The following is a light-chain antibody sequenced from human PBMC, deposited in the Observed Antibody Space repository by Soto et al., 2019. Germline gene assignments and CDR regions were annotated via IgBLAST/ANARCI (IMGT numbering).Light chain of an antibody. CDR3: SSYTSSSTLV. V-gene: IGLV2-14*01. J-gene: IGLJ1*01. CDR2: EVS. Sequence: VLTQPASVSGSPGQSITISCTGTSSDVGGYNYVSWYQQHPGKAPKLMIYEVSNRPSGVSNRFSGSKSGNTASLTISGLQAEDEADYYCSSYTSSSTLVFGTGTKVTVL. CDR1: SSDVGGYNY.